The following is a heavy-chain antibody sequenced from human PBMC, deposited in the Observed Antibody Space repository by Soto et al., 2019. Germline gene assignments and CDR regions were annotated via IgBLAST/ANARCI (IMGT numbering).Heavy chain of an antibody. V-gene: IGHV3-13*01. CDR3: ARGAVREYYFDY. D-gene: IGHD3-16*02. CDR1: GFTFSSYD. Sequence: GGSLRLSCAASGFTFSSYDMHWVRQATGKGLEWVSAIGTAGDTYYPGSVKGRFTISRENAKNSLYLQMNSLRAEDTAVYYCARGAVREYYFDYWGQGTLVTVSS. J-gene: IGHJ4*02. CDR2: IGTAGDT.